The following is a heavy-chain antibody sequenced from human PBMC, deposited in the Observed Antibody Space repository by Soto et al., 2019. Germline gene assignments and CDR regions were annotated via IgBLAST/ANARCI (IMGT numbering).Heavy chain of an antibody. Sequence: QVQLVQSGAEVRKPGSSVKVSCKASGDTFSFYTINWVRQAPGLGLEWMGRVIPILSMSNYAQKFQGRVTITADKSTNTTYMELRSMISEDTAIYYCGASYGSGYSAFGYWGQVALVAVSS. CDR3: GASYGSGYSAFGY. J-gene: IGHJ4*02. CDR2: VIPILSMS. V-gene: IGHV1-69*02. CDR1: GDTFSFYT. D-gene: IGHD3-10*01.